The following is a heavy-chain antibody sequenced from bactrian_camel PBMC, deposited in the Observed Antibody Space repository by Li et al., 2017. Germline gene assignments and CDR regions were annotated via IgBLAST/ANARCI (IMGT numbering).Heavy chain of an antibody. J-gene: IGHJ4*01. D-gene: IGHD3*01. CDR3: AYVPYARRCRVASMVDTSRIHY. CDR1: LTTYNSYC. V-gene: IGHV3S60*01. CDR2: MGSDGSV. Sequence: HVQLVESGGDSVQPGGSLRLSCAVSLTTYNSYCAGWFRQAPGKEREGVACMGSDGSVAYADSVKARFTISKDNAENALYLHMNTLKPEDTAMYFCAYVPYARRCRVASMVDTSRIHYRGQGTQVTVS.